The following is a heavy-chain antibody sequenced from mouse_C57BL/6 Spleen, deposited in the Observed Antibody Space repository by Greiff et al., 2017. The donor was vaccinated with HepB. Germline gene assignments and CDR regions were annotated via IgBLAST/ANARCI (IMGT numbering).Heavy chain of an antibody. CDR3: ARSGFFGVDY. CDR1: GYAFSSSW. CDR2: IYPGDGDT. D-gene: IGHD3-1*01. J-gene: IGHJ4*01. Sequence: VKLQQSGPELVKPGASVKISCKASGYAFSSSWMNWVKQRPGKGLEWIGRIYPGDGDTNYNGKFKGKATLTADKSSSTAYMQLSSLTSEDSAVYFCARSGFFGVDYWGQGTSVTVSS. V-gene: IGHV1-82*01.